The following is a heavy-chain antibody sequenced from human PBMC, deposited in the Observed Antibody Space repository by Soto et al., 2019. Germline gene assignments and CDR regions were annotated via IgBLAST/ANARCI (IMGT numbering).Heavy chain of an antibody. CDR3: ARCSSSWTDAFDI. D-gene: IGHD6-13*01. Sequence: ASVKVSCKASGYTFTGYYMHWVRQAPGQGLEWMGWINPNSGGTDYAQKFQGWVTMTRDTSISTAYMELSRLRSDDTAVYYCARCSSSWTDAFDIWGQGTMVTVSS. CDR1: GYTFTGYY. CDR2: INPNSGGT. J-gene: IGHJ3*02. V-gene: IGHV1-2*04.